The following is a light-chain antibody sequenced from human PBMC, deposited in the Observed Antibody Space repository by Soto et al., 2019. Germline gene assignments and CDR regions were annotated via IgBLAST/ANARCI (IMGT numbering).Light chain of an antibody. V-gene: IGLV2-14*03. CDR2: DVG. CDR3: SSFTSSSTVI. Sequence: QSALTQPASVSGSPGQSITISCTGTSSDVGGYNYVSWYQQHPGKAPKLMIYDVGNRPSGVSNRFSGSKSGNTASLTISGLQAEDEADYYCSSFTSSSTVIFGGGTKPTV. J-gene: IGLJ2*01. CDR1: SSDVGGYNY.